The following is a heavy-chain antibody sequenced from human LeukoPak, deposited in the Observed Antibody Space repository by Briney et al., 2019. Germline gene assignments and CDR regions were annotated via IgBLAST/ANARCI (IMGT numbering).Heavy chain of an antibody. CDR1: GFTFSSYA. Sequence: GGSLRLSCAASGFTFSSYAVSWVRQAPGKGLEWVSSISGSGGSTYSADSVKGRFTISRDNSKNTLYLQMNSLRAEDTALHYCAKDRSCTNDICHGDFDYWGQGTLVTVSS. D-gene: IGHD2-8*01. V-gene: IGHV3-23*01. J-gene: IGHJ4*02. CDR3: AKDRSCTNDICHGDFDY. CDR2: ISGSGGST.